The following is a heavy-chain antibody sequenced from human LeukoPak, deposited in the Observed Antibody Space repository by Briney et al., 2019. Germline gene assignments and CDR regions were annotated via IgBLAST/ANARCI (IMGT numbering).Heavy chain of an antibody. V-gene: IGHV4-34*01. CDR3: ARSSPWDNWFDP. D-gene: IGHD1-26*01. J-gene: IGHJ5*02. CDR1: GGSFSGYY. CDR2: INHSGST. Sequence: SETLSLTCAVDGGSFSGYYWSWIRQPPGKGLEWIREINHSGSTNYNPSLKSRVTISVDTSKNQFSLKLSSVTAADTAVYYCARSSPWDNWFDPWGQGTLVTVSS.